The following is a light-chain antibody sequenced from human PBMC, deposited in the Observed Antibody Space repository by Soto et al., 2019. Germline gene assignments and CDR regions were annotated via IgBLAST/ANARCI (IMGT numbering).Light chain of an antibody. CDR1: QSVSSGY. V-gene: IGKV3-20*01. CDR3: QHYGNSPT. J-gene: IGKJ1*01. CDR2: GAS. Sequence: PGDGATLSCRASQSVSSGYLAWYQQKPGQAPRLLIYGASRRAGGIPDRFSGSGSGTDFTLSISRLEPEDVAVYWCQHYGNSPTFGQGTRGQSK.